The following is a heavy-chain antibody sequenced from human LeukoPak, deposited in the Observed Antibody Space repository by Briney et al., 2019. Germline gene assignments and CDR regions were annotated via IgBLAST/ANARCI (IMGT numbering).Heavy chain of an antibody. D-gene: IGHD2-2*01. CDR1: GFTFSSYW. V-gene: IGHV3-7*03. Sequence: GGSLRLSCAASGFTFSSYWMSWVRQAPGKGLEWVANIKQDGSEKYYVDSVKGRFTISRDNAKNSLYLQMNSLRAEDTAVYYCARAPANIVVVPAATCFDYWGQGTLATVSS. CDR3: ARAPANIVVVPAATCFDY. J-gene: IGHJ4*02. CDR2: IKQDGSEK.